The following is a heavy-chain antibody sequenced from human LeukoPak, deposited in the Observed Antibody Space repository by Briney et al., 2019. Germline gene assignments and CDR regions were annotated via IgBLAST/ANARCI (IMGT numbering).Heavy chain of an antibody. J-gene: IGHJ4*02. CDR1: GFTFSSYW. D-gene: IGHD3-9*01. CDR3: ARYPVLRYFDWSDY. V-gene: IGHV3-7*03. Sequence: GGSLRLSCAASGFTFSSYWMSWVRQAPGKGLEWVANIKQDGSEKYYVDSVKGRFTISRDNAKNSLYLQMNSLRAEDTAVYYCARYPVLRYFDWSDYGGQGTLVTVSS. CDR2: IKQDGSEK.